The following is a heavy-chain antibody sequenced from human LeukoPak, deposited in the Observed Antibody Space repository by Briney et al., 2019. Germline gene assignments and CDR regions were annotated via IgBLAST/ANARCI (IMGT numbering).Heavy chain of an antibody. CDR3: ARDHLANLASRLFDP. D-gene: IGHD3-3*01. CDR2: IHYSGST. J-gene: IGHJ5*02. V-gene: IGHV4-59*12. Sequence: SETLSLTCTVSGGSITNYYWSWIRQPPGKGLEWIGYIHYSGSTKYKSSLKSRVTISVDTSKNQFSLKLNSVTAADTAVYYCARDHLANLASRLFDPWGQGSLVTVSS. CDR1: GGSITNYY.